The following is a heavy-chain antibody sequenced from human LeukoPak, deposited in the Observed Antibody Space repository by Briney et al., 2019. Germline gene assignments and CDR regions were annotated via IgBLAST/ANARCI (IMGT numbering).Heavy chain of an antibody. Sequence: GGSLRLSCAASGFTFSSYEMNWVRQAPGKGLEWVSYISSSGSTIYYADSAKGRFTISRDNSKNTLYLQMNSLRAEDTAVYYCARSGLSRFGFWGQGTLVTVSS. CDR3: ARSGLSRFGF. J-gene: IGHJ4*02. CDR1: GFTFSSYE. V-gene: IGHV3-48*03. D-gene: IGHD2/OR15-2a*01. CDR2: ISSSGSTI.